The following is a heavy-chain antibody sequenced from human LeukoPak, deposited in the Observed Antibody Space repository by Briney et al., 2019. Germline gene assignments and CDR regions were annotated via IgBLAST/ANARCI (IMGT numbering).Heavy chain of an antibody. Sequence: GGSLRLSCAASGFTFSDYWMSWVRQAPGQGLEWVAKINQDGREQHFVDSVKGRFPISRDNAQNSLFLQMDSLRAEDTAVYYCTGGALDYWGQGALVSVSS. V-gene: IGHV3-7*04. CDR2: INQDGREQ. J-gene: IGHJ4*02. CDR3: TGGALDY. CDR1: GFTFSDYW.